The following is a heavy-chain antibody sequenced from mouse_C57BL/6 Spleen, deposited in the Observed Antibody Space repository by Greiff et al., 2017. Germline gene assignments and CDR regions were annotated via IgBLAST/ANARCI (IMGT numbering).Heavy chain of an antibody. V-gene: IGHV14-4*01. J-gene: IGHJ1*03. Sequence: VHVKQSGAELVRPGASVKLSCTASGFNIKDDYMHWVKQRPEQGLEWIGWIDPENGDTEYASKFQGKATITADTSSNTAYLQLNSLTSGDTAVYYCTHYYGSSYGYFDVWGTGTTVTVSS. CDR3: THYYGSSYGYFDV. D-gene: IGHD1-1*01. CDR1: GFNIKDDY. CDR2: IDPENGDT.